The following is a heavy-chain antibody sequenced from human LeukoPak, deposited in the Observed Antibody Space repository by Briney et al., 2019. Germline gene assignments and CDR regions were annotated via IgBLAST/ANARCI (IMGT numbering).Heavy chain of an antibody. J-gene: IGHJ4*02. CDR3: ARDSGSGNNDC. CDR1: GYTFTSYA. Sequence: EASVTVSCKASGYTFTSYAIHWVRQAPGQRLEWMGWISAGNGNTKYSQNFQGRVTFISNTSATTAFMELSSLRSEDAAVYYCARDSGSGNNDCWGQGTLVTVSS. D-gene: IGHD1-26*01. V-gene: IGHV1-3*01. CDR2: ISAGNGNT.